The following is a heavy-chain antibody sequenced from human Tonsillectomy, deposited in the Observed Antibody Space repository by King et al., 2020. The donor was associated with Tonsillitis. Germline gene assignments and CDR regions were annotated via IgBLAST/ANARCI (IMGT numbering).Heavy chain of an antibody. Sequence: VQLVESGGGVVQPERSLRLSCAASGFTFSTYGMHWVRQAPGKGLEWVALISYDGSNKFYADSVKGRFTISRDNSKNTLFLQMNSLIPEDTAEYYCARDYGDYVALGYWGQGTLVTVSS. CDR1: GFTFSTYG. J-gene: IGHJ4*02. V-gene: IGHV3-30*03. CDR2: ISYDGSNK. D-gene: IGHD4-17*01. CDR3: ARDYGDYVALGY.